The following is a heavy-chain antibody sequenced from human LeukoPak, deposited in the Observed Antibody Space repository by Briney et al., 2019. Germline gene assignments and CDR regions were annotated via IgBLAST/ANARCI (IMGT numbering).Heavy chain of an antibody. CDR2: ISWNSGSI. CDR1: GFSFNDYA. Sequence: GGSLRLSCVASGFSFNDYAMHWVRQAPGKGLEWVSSISWNSGSIAYADSVMGRFTISRDNAKNSLYLQMNSLRAEDTAVYYCAELGITMIGGVWGKGTTVTISS. CDR3: AELGITMIGGV. J-gene: IGHJ6*04. V-gene: IGHV3-9*01. D-gene: IGHD3-10*02.